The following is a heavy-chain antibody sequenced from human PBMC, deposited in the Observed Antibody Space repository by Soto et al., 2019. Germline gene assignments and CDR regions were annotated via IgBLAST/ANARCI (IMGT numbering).Heavy chain of an antibody. CDR3: ASRYCSSTSCYGYYYYYGMDV. V-gene: IGHV4-31*03. D-gene: IGHD2-2*01. CDR1: GGSISSGGYY. Sequence: QVQLQESGPGLVKPSQTLSLTFTVSGGSISSGGYYWSWIRQHPGKGLEWIGYIYYSGSTYYNPSLKSRLTIAVDTSKNQFSLKLSSVTAADTAVYYCASRYCSSTSCYGYYYYYGMDVWGQGTTVTVSS. J-gene: IGHJ6*02. CDR2: IYYSGST.